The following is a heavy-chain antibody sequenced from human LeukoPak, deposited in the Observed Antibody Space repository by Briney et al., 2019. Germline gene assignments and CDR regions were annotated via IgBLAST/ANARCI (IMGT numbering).Heavy chain of an antibody. J-gene: IGHJ4*02. CDR2: IYYSGST. Sequence: SETLSLTCTVSGGSISSYYWSWIRQPPGEGLEWIGYIYYSGSTNYNPSLKSRVTISVDTSKNQFSLKLSSVTAADTAVYYCARSGGGTDYWGQGTLVTVSS. D-gene: IGHD3-16*01. CDR3: ARSGGGTDY. CDR1: GGSISSYY. V-gene: IGHV4-59*01.